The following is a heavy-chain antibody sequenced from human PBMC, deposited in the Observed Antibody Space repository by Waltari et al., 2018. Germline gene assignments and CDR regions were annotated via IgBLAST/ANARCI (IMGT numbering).Heavy chain of an antibody. CDR1: GFSFSNYW. V-gene: IGHV3-74*01. Sequence: EVQLVESGGDLVQPGGSLRLSCVDSGFSFSNYWMHWVRHAPWKGMVWVSGINSDGSRTIYADSVKGRVSISRDNAKNTLYLQMSSLRVEDTAVYYCARDRENYDVLTGHYYFDGMDVWGQGTTVTVSS. J-gene: IGHJ6*02. CDR3: ARDRENYDVLTGHYYFDGMDV. D-gene: IGHD3-9*01. CDR2: INSDGSRT.